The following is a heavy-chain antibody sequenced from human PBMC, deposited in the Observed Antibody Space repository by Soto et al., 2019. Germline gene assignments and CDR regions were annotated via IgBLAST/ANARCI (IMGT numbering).Heavy chain of an antibody. D-gene: IGHD3-10*01. CDR2: LDGAGGST. J-gene: IGHJ6*02. V-gene: IGHV3-23*01. Sequence: PGGALRLSCLASGFTFSDYAMTWVRHVQGRGLEWVASLDGAGGSTYYADSVRGRFTISRDNSQNTLFLQMKRLTVDDTAIYYCAAPRDEYGSGVSWFTYGMDIWGQGTTVTVS. CDR1: GFTFSDYA. CDR3: AAPRDEYGSGVSWFTYGMDI.